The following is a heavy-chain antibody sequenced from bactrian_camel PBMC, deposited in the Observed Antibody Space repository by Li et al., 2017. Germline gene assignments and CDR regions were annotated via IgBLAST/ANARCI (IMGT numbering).Heavy chain of an antibody. CDR2: INSGGDST. CDR3: AAYIRPCAVNSNTVGN. V-gene: IGHV3S40*01. Sequence: DVQLVESGGGLVQPGGSLRLSCTASEFTFSSYGMSWVRQVPGKGLEWISSINSGGDSTYYSASVQDRVTIAKDNAKNTLYLQMNSLRPEDTAMYYCAAYIRPCAVNSNTVGNWGQGTQVTVS. J-gene: IGHJ4*01. CDR1: EFTFSSYG. D-gene: IGHD6*01.